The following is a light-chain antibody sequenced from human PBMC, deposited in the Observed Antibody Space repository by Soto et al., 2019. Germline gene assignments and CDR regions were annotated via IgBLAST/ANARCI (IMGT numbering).Light chain of an antibody. CDR2: DAS. Sequence: EIVLTQSPATLCLSPGERATLSCRASQRISRYLAWYQQKPGQAPRLLIYDASNRATGIPVRFSGSGSGTDFTLTISSLEPEGCAVYYCQQRSNSPWTFGQGTKVEIK. V-gene: IGKV3-11*01. CDR1: QRISRY. J-gene: IGKJ1*01. CDR3: QQRSNSPWT.